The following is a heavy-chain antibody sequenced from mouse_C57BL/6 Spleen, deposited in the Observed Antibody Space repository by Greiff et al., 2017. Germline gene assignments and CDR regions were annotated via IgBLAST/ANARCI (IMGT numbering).Heavy chain of an antibody. V-gene: IGHV5-9*01. D-gene: IGHD2-5*01. Sequence: VQLKESGGGLVKPGGSLKLSCAASGFTFSSYTMSWVRQTPEKRLEWVATISGGGGNTYYPDSVKGRFTISRDNAKNTLYLQMSSLRSEDTALYYCARHSKEYAMDYWGQGTSVTVSS. CDR3: ARHSKEYAMDY. CDR1: GFTFSSYT. CDR2: ISGGGGNT. J-gene: IGHJ4*01.